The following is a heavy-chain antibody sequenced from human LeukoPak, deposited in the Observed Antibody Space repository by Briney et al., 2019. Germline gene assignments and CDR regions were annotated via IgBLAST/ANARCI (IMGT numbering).Heavy chain of an antibody. J-gene: IGHJ6*02. Sequence: SETLSLTCAVYGGSFSGYYWSWIRQPPGKGLEWIGEINHSGSTNYNPSLKSRVTISVDTSKNQFSLKLSSVTAADTAVYYCASKSSSWAGYYYGMDVWGQGTTVTVSS. CDR3: ASKSSSWAGYYYGMDV. CDR1: GGSFSGYY. D-gene: IGHD6-13*01. V-gene: IGHV4-34*01. CDR2: INHSGST.